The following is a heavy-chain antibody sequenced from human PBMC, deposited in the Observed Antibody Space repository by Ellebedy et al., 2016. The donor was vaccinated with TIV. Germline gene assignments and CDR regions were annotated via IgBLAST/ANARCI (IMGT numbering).Heavy chain of an antibody. Sequence: PGGSLTLSCAASGFTFSSYAMRWVRQAPGKALEWVSSIRGSACSTYYADSVKGRFTISRDNSTNTLYLQMNSLRAEDTAVYYFAKGSDYYDSSGYSTDFGYWGKGTLVTVSS. CDR1: GFTFSSYA. D-gene: IGHD3-22*01. J-gene: IGHJ4*02. CDR2: IRGSACST. CDR3: AKGSDYYDSSGYSTDFGY. V-gene: IGHV3-23*01.